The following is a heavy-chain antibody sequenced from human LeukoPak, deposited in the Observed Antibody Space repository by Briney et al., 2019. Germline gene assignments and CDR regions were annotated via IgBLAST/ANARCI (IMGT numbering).Heavy chain of an antibody. J-gene: IGHJ3*02. CDR3: ARVRDSDNWWGAFDI. Sequence: ASVRVSCKASGYRFSSSGITWVRQAPGQGPEWMGWISTVNGNSRYAQNFQGRVTLTTDTSTNTAHLELTSLRSDDTAIYYCARVRDSDNWWGAFDIWGQGTMVTVSS. D-gene: IGHD1-1*01. CDR2: ISTVNGNS. CDR1: GYRFSSSG. V-gene: IGHV1-18*01.